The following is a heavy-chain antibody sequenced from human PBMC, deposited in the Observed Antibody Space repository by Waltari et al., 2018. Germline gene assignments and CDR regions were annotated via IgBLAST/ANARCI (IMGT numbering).Heavy chain of an antibody. Sequence: EVQLVESGGGLVQPGRSLRLSCAASGFTFDDYAMHWVRQAPGKGLEWVSGISWNSGSIGYADSVKGRFTISRDNAKNSLYLQMNSLRAEDMALYYCAKGNWGSMNHYYMDVWGKGTTVTVSS. V-gene: IGHV3-9*03. CDR3: AKGNWGSMNHYYMDV. J-gene: IGHJ6*03. CDR2: ISWNSGSI. D-gene: IGHD7-27*01. CDR1: GFTFDDYA.